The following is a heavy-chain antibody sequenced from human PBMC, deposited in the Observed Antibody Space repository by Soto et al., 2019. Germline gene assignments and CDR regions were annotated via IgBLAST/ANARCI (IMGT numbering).Heavy chain of an antibody. D-gene: IGHD2-15*01. Sequence: GESLKISCQGSVYSFSNYWIAWVRQMPGKGLEWMGIIFPADSDTKYSPSFQGQVTISADKSISTAYLQWSSLKASDTAMYYCASSVVVPSTMNYFDYWGQGSLVTVSS. CDR3: ASSVVVPSTMNYFDY. CDR2: IFPADSDT. J-gene: IGHJ4*02. V-gene: IGHV5-51*01. CDR1: VYSFSNYW.